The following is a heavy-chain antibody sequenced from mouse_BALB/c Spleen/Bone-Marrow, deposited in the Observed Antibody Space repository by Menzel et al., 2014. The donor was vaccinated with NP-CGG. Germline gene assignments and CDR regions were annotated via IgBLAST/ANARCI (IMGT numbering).Heavy chain of an antibody. Sequence: QVHVKQSGDELVRPGTSVKVSCKASGYAFTNYLIEWFKQRPEQGLEWIGRINPGIGATTYNAKFRGKATLTADKSSTPAYMQLSSLTSDDSAVYFCARFTRDYWGQGTPLTVSS. CDR1: GYAFTNYL. CDR2: INPGIGAT. CDR3: ARFTRDY. V-gene: IGHV1-54*01. J-gene: IGHJ2*01.